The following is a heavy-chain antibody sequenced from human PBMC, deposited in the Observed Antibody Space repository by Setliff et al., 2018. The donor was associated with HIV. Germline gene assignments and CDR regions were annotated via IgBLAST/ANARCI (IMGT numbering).Heavy chain of an antibody. V-gene: IGHV1-2*02. CDR2: INPDSDGT. CDR1: GYTFTGYS. CDR3: ARDGINWFDP. J-gene: IGHJ5*02. Sequence: WASVKVSCKTSGYTFTGYSLHWVRQAPGQGLEWMGWINPDSDGTNYAQKFQGRVTLTSDTSISTAYMELSSLKSDDTAVYYCARDGINWFDPWGQGTLVTVSS.